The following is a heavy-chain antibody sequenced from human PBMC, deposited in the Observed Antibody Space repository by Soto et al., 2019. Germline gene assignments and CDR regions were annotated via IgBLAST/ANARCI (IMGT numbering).Heavy chain of an antibody. CDR3: ARAAGFWSGYSRYYYYYGMDV. CDR2: INHSGST. CDR1: GGSFSGYY. V-gene: IGHV4-34*01. D-gene: IGHD3-3*01. Sequence: SETLSLTCAVYGGSFSGYYWSWIRQPPGKGLEWIGEINHSGSTNYNPSLKGRVTISVDTSKNQFSLKLSSVTAADTAVYYCARAAGFWSGYSRYYYYYGMDVCGQGTTVTVPS. J-gene: IGHJ6*02.